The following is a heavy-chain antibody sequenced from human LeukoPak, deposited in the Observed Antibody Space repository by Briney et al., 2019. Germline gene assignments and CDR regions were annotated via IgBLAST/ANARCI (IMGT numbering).Heavy chain of an antibody. V-gene: IGHV3-33*01. CDR3: ARRRRSGSAFDI. Sequence: GGSLRLSCAASGFTFSSYGMHWVRQAPGKGLEWVAVIWYDGSNKYYADSVKGRFTISRDNSKNTLYLQMNSLRAEDTAVYYCARRRRSGSAFDIWGQGTMVAVSS. D-gene: IGHD5-12*01. J-gene: IGHJ3*02. CDR2: IWYDGSNK. CDR1: GFTFSSYG.